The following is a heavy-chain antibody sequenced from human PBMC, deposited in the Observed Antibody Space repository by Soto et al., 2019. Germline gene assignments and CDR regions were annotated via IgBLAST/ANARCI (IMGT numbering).Heavy chain of an antibody. Sequence: QVQLAQSGAEVRKPGSSVKVSCRASGGSFSDFAFSWVRQAPGQGLEWMGGIIPMFAATKYAQRFQGRVTIPGDAARGTVSWGLTSLTSAASAVFYCARGVFVAVPAPLPPYAASPNYPFDPGARGTRVSV. CDR3: ARGVFVAVPAPLPPYAASPNYPFDP. D-gene: IGHD2-2*01. V-gene: IGHV1-69*01. CDR1: GGSFSDFA. J-gene: IGHJ4*02. CDR2: IIPMFAAT.